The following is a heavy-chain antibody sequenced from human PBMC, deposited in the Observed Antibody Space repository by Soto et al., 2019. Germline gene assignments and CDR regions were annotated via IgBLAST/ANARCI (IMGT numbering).Heavy chain of an antibody. CDR2: IYYSGST. Sequence: SETLSLTCTVSGGSISSYYWSWIRQPPGKGLEWIGYIYYSGSTNYNPSLKSRVTISVDTSRNQFSLKLSSVTAADTAVYYCARDAGSWYAEGYNWFDPWGQGTLVTVSS. CDR1: GGSISSYY. J-gene: IGHJ5*02. D-gene: IGHD6-13*01. CDR3: ARDAGSWYAEGYNWFDP. V-gene: IGHV4-59*01.